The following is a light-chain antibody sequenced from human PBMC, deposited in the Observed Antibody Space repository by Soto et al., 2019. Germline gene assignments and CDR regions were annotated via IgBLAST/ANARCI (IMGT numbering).Light chain of an antibody. Sequence: QSVLTQPASVXGSPGQSITISCTGTSSDFGGYNYVSWYQQHPVKAPKLMIYDVTNRPSGVSDRFSGSKSGNTASLTISGLQAEDEADYYCSSYTSSSTPYVFGTGTKVTVL. J-gene: IGLJ1*01. CDR3: SSYTSSSTPYV. V-gene: IGLV2-14*01. CDR1: SSDFGGYNY. CDR2: DVT.